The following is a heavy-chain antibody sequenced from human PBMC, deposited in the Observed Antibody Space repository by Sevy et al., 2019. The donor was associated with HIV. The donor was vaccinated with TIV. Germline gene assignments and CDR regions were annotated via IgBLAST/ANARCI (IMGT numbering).Heavy chain of an antibody. V-gene: IGHV3-21*06. CDR1: GFTFITYN. J-gene: IGHJ4*02. CDR2: VSASSNYI. D-gene: IGHD1-26*01. Sequence: GGSLRLSCAASGFTFITYNMNWVRQAPWKGLEWVSSVSASSNYIYYAESLKGRFIISRDNAKNTLYLQINSLRADDTAVYYCARGPPDGSYDYFDYWGQGTLVTVSS. CDR3: ARGPPDGSYDYFDY.